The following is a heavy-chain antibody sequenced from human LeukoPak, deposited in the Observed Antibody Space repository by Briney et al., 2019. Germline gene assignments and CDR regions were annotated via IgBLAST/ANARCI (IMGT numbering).Heavy chain of an antibody. CDR1: GGSFSGYY. CDR3: ARDGQYSYGRQFDY. V-gene: IGHV4-34*01. J-gene: IGHJ4*02. D-gene: IGHD5-18*01. CDR2: INHSGST. Sequence: SETLSLTCAVYGGSFSGYYWSWIRQPPGKGLEWIGEINHSGSTNYNPSLKSRVTISVDTSKNQFSLKLSSVTAADTAVYYCARDGQYSYGRQFDYWGQGTLVTVSS.